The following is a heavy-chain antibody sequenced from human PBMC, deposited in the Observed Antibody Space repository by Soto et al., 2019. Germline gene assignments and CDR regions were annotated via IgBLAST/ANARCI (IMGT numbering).Heavy chain of an antibody. J-gene: IGHJ6*02. CDR2: IYSGGST. CDR3: ARDLVGSSTSPKGYYYYGMDV. V-gene: IGHV3-53*01. CDR1: GFTVSSNY. D-gene: IGHD2-2*01. Sequence: VQLVESGGGLIQPGGSLRLSCAASGFTVSSNYMSWVRQAPGKGLEWVSVIYSGGSTYYADSVKGRFTISRDNSKNTLYLQMNSLRAEDTAVYYCARDLVGSSTSPKGYYYYGMDVWGQGTTVTVSS.